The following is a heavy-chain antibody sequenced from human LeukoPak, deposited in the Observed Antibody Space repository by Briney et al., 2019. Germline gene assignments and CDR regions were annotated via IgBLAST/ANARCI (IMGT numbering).Heavy chain of an antibody. CDR3: ARVDTAMVTWNWFDP. D-gene: IGHD5-18*01. CDR2: IYYSGST. V-gene: IGHV4-31*03. J-gene: IGHJ5*02. Sequence: SQTLSLTCTVPGGSISSGGYYWSWIRQHPGKGLEWIGYIYYSGSTYYNPSLKSRVTISVDTSKNQFSLKLSSVTAADTAVYYCARVDTAMVTWNWFDPWGQGTLVTVSS. CDR1: GGSISSGGYY.